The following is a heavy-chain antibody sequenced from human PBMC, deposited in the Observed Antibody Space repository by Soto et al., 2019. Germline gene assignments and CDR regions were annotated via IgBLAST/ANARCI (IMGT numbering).Heavy chain of an antibody. CDR1: GFTFSSYA. CDR2: ISGSGGST. D-gene: IGHD3-22*01. V-gene: IGHV3-23*01. J-gene: IGHJ3*02. CDR3: AKDLSWVTVIVVGNDAFDI. Sequence: EVQLLESGGGLVQPGGSLRLSCAASGFTFSSYAMSWVRQAPGKGLEWVSAISGSGGSTYYADSVKGRFTISRDNSKNTLDLQMNSLRAEDTAVYYCAKDLSWVTVIVVGNDAFDIWGQGTLVTVSS.